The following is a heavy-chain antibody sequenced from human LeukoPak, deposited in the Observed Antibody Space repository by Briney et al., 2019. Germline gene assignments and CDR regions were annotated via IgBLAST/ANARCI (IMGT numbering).Heavy chain of an antibody. Sequence: ASVKVSCKASGYTFTGYYMHWVRQAPGQGLEWMGWINPNSGGTNYAQKFQGRVTMTRDTSISTAYMELSRLRSDDTAVYYCARVRRLTVTTDWFDPWGQGTLVTVSS. D-gene: IGHD4-11*01. CDR3: ARVRRLTVTTDWFDP. V-gene: IGHV1-2*02. CDR1: GYTFTGYY. J-gene: IGHJ5*02. CDR2: INPNSGGT.